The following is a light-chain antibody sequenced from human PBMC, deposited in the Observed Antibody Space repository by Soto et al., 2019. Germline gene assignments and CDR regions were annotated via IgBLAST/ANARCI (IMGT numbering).Light chain of an antibody. CDR2: DAS. CDR1: QSVSSY. V-gene: IGKV3-11*01. J-gene: IGKJ2*01. Sequence: EIVFTQSPATLSLSPGERATLSCRASQSVSSYLAWYQQKPGQAPRLLIYDASNRATGIPARFSGSGSGTDFSLTISSLEPEDFAVYYCQHRSNWPPYTFGQGTKLEIK. CDR3: QHRSNWPPYT.